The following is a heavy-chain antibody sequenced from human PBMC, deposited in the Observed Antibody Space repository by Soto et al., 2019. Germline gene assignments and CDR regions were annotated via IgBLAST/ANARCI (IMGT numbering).Heavy chain of an antibody. CDR2: ISYDGSNK. Sequence: PGGSLRLSCAASGYIFDSYAMHWVRQAPGKGLEWVAVISYDGSNKYYADSVKGRFTISRDNSKNTLYLQLNSLRAEDTAVYYCARDKRDLRFLEWSYYFDYWGQGTLVTVSS. CDR3: ARDKRDLRFLEWSYYFDY. J-gene: IGHJ4*02. D-gene: IGHD3-3*01. CDR1: GYIFDSYA. V-gene: IGHV3-30-3*01.